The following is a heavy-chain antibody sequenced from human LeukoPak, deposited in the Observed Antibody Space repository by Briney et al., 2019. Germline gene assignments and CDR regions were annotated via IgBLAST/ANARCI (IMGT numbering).Heavy chain of an antibody. V-gene: IGHV1-18*04. J-gene: IGHJ3*02. CDR1: GYTFTGYY. CDR3: ARVPSYYDSSGGAFDI. Sequence: ASVKVSCKASGYTFTGYYMHWVRQAPGQGLEWMGWISAYNGNTNYAQKLQGRVTMTTDTSTSTAYMELRSLRSDDTAVYYCARVPSYYDSSGGAFDIWGQGTMVTVSS. CDR2: ISAYNGNT. D-gene: IGHD3-22*01.